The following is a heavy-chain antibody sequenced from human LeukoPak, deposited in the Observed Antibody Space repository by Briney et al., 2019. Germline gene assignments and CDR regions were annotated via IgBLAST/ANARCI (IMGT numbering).Heavy chain of an antibody. CDR2: IYHSGNT. Sequence: SETLSLTCTVSGYSISTAYYWGWIRQPPGKGLEWIGSIYHSGNTYYNSSLSSRVTISIDTSRNQFSLNLTSVTAADTAAYYCARELRFANAPGSWLDPWGQGTLVTVSS. CDR3: ARELRFANAPGSWLDP. J-gene: IGHJ5*02. V-gene: IGHV4-38-2*02. D-gene: IGHD3-10*01. CDR1: GYSISTAYY.